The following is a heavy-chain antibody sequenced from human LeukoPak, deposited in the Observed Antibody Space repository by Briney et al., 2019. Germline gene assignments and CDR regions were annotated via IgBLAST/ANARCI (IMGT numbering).Heavy chain of an antibody. Sequence: PGGSLRLSCAASGFTFSSYSMNWVRQAPGKGLEWVSSISSSSSYIYYADSVKGRFTISRDNAKNSLYLQMNSLRAEDTAVYYCARVGTIFGVVLYYMDVWGKGTTVTVSS. V-gene: IGHV3-21*01. CDR3: ARVGTIFGVVLYYMDV. CDR2: ISSSSSYI. D-gene: IGHD3-3*01. CDR1: GFTFSSYS. J-gene: IGHJ6*03.